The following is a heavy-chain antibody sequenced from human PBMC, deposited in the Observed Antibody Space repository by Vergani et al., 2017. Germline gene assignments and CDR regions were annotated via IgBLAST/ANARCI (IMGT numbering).Heavy chain of an antibody. CDR3: AREATGSYGGGFDY. CDR2: INAGNGNT. V-gene: IGHV1-3*01. J-gene: IGHJ4*02. D-gene: IGHD1-26*01. Sequence: QVQLVQSGAEVTKPGASVKVSCKASGHTFTSYAMHWVRQAPGQRPEWMGWINAGNGNTKYSQKFQGRVTITRDTSASTAYMDLSSLRSEDTAVYYCAREATGSYGGGFDYGGQGTLVTVPS. CDR1: GHTFTSYA.